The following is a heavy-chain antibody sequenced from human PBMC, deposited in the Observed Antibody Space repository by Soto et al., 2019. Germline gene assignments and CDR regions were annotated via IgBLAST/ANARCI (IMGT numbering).Heavy chain of an antibody. CDR3: ARDPWSSGSTQAFDY. V-gene: IGHV1-3*01. CDR2: INAGNGNT. D-gene: IGHD6-19*01. J-gene: IGHJ4*02. Sequence: GASVKVSCKASGYTFTSYAMHWVRQAPGQRLEWMGWINAGNGNTKYSQKFQGRVTITRDTSASTAYMELSSLRSEDTAVYYCARDPWSSGSTQAFDYWGQGTLVTVSS. CDR1: GYTFTSYA.